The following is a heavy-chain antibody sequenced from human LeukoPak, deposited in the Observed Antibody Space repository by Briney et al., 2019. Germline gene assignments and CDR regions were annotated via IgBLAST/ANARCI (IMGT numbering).Heavy chain of an antibody. CDR3: ARGPHSGGWYRDY. D-gene: IGHD6-19*01. J-gene: IGHJ4*02. CDR2: INHSGST. CDR1: GGSFSGYY. V-gene: IGHV4-34*01. Sequence: SETLSLTCAVYGGSFSGYYWSWIRQPPGKGLERIGEINHSGSTNYNPSLKSRVTISVDTSKNQFSLKLSSVTAADTAVYYCARGPHSGGWYRDYWGQGTLVTVSS.